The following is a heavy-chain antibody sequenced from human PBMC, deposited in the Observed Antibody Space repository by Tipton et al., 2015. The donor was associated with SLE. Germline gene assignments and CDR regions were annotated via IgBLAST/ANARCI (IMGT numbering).Heavy chain of an antibody. Sequence: LRLSCTVSGGSISSYYWSWIRQPPGKGLEWFGYIYYSGSTNYNPSLKSRVTISVDTSKNQFSLKLSSVTAADTAVYYCARDPSMREAFDIWGQGTMVTVSA. CDR3: ARDPSMREAFDI. CDR2: IYYSGST. D-gene: IGHD2/OR15-2a*01. CDR1: GGSISSYY. V-gene: IGHV4-59*12. J-gene: IGHJ3*02.